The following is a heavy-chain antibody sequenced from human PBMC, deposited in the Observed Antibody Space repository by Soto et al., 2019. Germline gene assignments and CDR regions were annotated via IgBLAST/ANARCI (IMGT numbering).Heavy chain of an antibody. J-gene: IGHJ4*02. D-gene: IGHD5-12*01. CDR3: ARADIVATRTLDY. Sequence: ASVKVSCKASGYTFTSYGVSWVLQAPGQGLEWVAWISAYNGDVNFAQSVQGRVTMTTDTSTGTGYIELRSLRSDDTAVYYCARADIVATRTLDYWGQGTLVTVSS. CDR2: ISAYNGDV. V-gene: IGHV1-18*01. CDR1: GYTFTSYG.